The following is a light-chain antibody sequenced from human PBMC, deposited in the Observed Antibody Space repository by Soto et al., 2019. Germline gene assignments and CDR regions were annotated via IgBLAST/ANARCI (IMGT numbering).Light chain of an antibody. CDR1: QSISTW. Sequence: DIKMTQSTSTLSASVGDRVPIPCRASQSISTWLAWYQQKPGKAPKLLIHKASTLESGVPSRFSGGGSGTDFTLTIHSLQPDDFATYYCQQHDAYPLTFGGGTKVDIK. V-gene: IGKV1-5*03. CDR2: KAS. CDR3: QQHDAYPLT. J-gene: IGKJ4*01.